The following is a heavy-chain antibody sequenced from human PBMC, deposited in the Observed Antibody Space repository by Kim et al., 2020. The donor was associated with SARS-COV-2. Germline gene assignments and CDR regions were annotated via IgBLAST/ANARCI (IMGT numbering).Heavy chain of an antibody. CDR3: ARIAAACTDFDY. D-gene: IGHD6-13*01. J-gene: IGHJ4*02. Sequence: YYVDSVKGRFTISRDNAKNSLYLQMNSLRAEDTAVYYCARIAAACTDFDYWGQGTLVTVSS. V-gene: IGHV3-7*01.